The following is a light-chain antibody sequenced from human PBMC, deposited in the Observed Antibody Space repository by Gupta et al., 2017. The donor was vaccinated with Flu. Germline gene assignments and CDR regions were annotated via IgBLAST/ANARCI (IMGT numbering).Light chain of an antibody. V-gene: IGKV3-11*01. CDR2: DAS. CDR1: QSVSSY. J-gene: IGKJ3*01. Sequence: ATLSLSPGKRATRYCRASQSVSSYVAWYQQKPGQAPRLLIYDASNRATGIPARLSGSGSGTDFTLTISNREPEDFAVYYCQQRCYWPPITFGHGTKVDIK. CDR3: QQRCYWPPIT.